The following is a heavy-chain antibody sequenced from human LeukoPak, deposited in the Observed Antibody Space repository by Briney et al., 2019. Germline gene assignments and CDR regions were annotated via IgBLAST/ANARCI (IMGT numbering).Heavy chain of an antibody. V-gene: IGHV3-21*01. CDR2: ISSSGSYI. J-gene: IGHJ5*02. Sequence: GRSLRLSCAASGFTFSSYSMNWVRQAPGKGLEWVSSISSSGSYIYYADSVKGRFTFSKDNAKNSLYLQMNSLRAEDTAVYYCARDPLPGQWLVRGYNWFDPWGQGTLATASS. D-gene: IGHD6-19*01. CDR3: ARDPLPGQWLVRGYNWFDP. CDR1: GFTFSSYS.